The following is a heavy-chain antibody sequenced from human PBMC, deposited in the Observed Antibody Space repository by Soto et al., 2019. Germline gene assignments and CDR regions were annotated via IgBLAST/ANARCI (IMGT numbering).Heavy chain of an antibody. V-gene: IGHV4-30-2*01. CDR2: IYHSGST. CDR3: ARGSSGFPFDY. D-gene: IGHD3-22*01. J-gene: IGHJ4*02. Sequence: SETLSLTCAVSGDSISSGGYSWSWIRQPPGKGLEWIGYIYHSGSTYYNPSLQSRVTISIDRSKNQFSLKLSSVTAADTAVYYCARGSSGFPFDYWGQGALVTVSS. CDR1: GDSISSGGYS.